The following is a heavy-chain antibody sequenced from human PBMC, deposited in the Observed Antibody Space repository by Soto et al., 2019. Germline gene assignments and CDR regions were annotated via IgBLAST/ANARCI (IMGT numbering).Heavy chain of an antibody. D-gene: IGHD1-26*01. J-gene: IGHJ4*02. Sequence: PSETLSLTCTVSGGPISGYYWSWVRQPPGKGLEWIGYIHYSGSTKYNPPLKSRVTMSVDTSKNQFSLSLISLTAADTAVYYCARYTDTYYSYWGQGXPVTVYS. V-gene: IGHV4-59*01. CDR3: ARYTDTYYSY. CDR1: GGPISGYY. CDR2: IHYSGST.